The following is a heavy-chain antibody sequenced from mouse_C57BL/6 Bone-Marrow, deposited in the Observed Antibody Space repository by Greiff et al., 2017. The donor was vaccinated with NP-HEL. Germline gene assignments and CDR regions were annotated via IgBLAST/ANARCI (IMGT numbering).Heavy chain of an antibody. V-gene: IGHV1-18*01. CDR1: GYTFTDYN. CDR3: ASSSNYPMDY. CDR2: INPNNGGT. D-gene: IGHD2-5*01. Sequence: VQLQQSGPELVKPGASVKIPCTASGYTFTDYNMDWVKQSHGKSLEWIGDINPNNGGTNYNEKFKGKATLNVDKASSTAYMELRNLTSADTSVYYCASSSNYPMDYWGQGTSVTVSS. J-gene: IGHJ4*01.